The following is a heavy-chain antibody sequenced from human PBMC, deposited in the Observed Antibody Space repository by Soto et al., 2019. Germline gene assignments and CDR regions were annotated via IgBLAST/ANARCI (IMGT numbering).Heavy chain of an antibody. Sequence: EVQLVESGGGLVKPGGSLRLSCTASEFTFSNYYMNWVRQAPGKGLEXXSXIGSTGDFKAYAVSVNGRFTISRDNAKNSLYLQMNSLRVEDTAVYFCAGTYGSADSWGQGTLVTVSS. CDR1: EFTFSNYY. CDR3: AGTYGSADS. J-gene: IGHJ5*01. CDR2: IGSTGDFK. D-gene: IGHD3-10*01. V-gene: IGHV3-21*01.